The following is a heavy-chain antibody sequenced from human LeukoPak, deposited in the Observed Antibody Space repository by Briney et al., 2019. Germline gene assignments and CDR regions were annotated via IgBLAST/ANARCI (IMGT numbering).Heavy chain of an antibody. CDR3: ASHPYYYDSSGYYFTPFDY. CDR2: ISAYNGNT. V-gene: IGHV1-18*01. J-gene: IGHJ4*02. CDR1: GYTFTSYG. D-gene: IGHD3-22*01. Sequence: GASVKVSCKASGYTFTSYGISWVRQAPGQGLEWMGRISAYNGNTNYAQKLQGRVTMTTDTSTSTAYMELRSLRSDDTAVYYCASHPYYYDSSGYYFTPFDYWGQGTLVTVSS.